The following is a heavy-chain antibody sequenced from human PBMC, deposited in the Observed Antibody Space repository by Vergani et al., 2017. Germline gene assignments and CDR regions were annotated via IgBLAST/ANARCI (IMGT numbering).Heavy chain of an antibody. CDR1: GGSISSYY. D-gene: IGHD2-21*01. J-gene: IGHJ6*03. CDR2: IYYSGST. V-gene: IGHV4-59*01. CDR3: ARNSVAVMDV. Sequence: QVQLQESGPGLVKPSETLSLTCTVSGGSISSYYWSWIRPPPGQGLGWIGYIYYSGSTNYNPSLKSRVTLSVDTSKNQFSLKLSSATAADTAVYYCARNSVAVMDVWGKGTTVTVSS.